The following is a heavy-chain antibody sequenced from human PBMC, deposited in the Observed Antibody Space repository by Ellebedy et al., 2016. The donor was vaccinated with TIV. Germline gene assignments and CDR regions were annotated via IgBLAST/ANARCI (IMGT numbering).Heavy chain of an antibody. CDR2: IGQAGAT. J-gene: IGHJ3*02. CDR3: VTRQQTVTTNWGAFDI. V-gene: IGHV3-23*01. Sequence: GGSLRLXXAVSGFIFSTYPMSWVRQAPGMGPEWVSSIGQAGATYYADSVKGRFTISRDNSKNTLYLQMSSRRAEDTAVYYCVTRQQTVTTNWGAFDIWGQGTIVTVSS. CDR1: GFIFSTYP. D-gene: IGHD4-17*01.